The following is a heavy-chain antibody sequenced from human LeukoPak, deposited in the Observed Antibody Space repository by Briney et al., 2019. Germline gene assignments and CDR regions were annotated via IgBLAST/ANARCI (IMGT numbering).Heavy chain of an antibody. CDR1: GGSISSYY. J-gene: IGHJ4*02. Sequence: SETLSLTCTVSGGSISSYYWSWIRQPPGKGLEWIGYIYYSGSTNYNPSLKSRVTISVDTSKNQFSLKLSSVTAADTAVYYCAGLDGGSLNFWGQGTLVTVSS. CDR2: IYYSGST. D-gene: IGHD3-16*01. CDR3: AGLDGGSLNF. V-gene: IGHV4-59*08.